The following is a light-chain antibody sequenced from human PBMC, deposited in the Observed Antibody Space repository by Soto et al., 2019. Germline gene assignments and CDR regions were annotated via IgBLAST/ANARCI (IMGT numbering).Light chain of an antibody. J-gene: IGKJ1*01. CDR2: GIS. V-gene: IGKV3-15*01. CDR1: QSVGNK. CDR3: QQYNDWPGT. Sequence: EIRMTQSPAILSVSPGERATLACRARQSVGNKLAWYQQKPGQAPRLLISGISTRAAGISTRFSGSGSGTEFILTISRLLSEDFAVYYCQQYNDWPGTFGQGTRVEIK.